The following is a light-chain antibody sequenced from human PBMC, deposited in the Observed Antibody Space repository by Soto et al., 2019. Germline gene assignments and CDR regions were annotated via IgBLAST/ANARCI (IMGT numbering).Light chain of an antibody. J-gene: IGKJ4*01. V-gene: IGKV1-33*01. CDR2: DAS. Sequence: DTQMTQSPSSLSASVGDRVTITCQASQDIKNYLNWYLQKPRKAPKLLIYDASNLERGVPSRFSGSGAGTEYSLTISSLQPEDNGTYYCQQYENLPLTVGGGTKVDIK. CDR1: QDIKNY. CDR3: QQYENLPLT.